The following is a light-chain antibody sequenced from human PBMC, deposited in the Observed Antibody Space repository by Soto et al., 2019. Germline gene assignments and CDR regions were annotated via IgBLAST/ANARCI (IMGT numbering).Light chain of an antibody. CDR2: DVS. Sequence: QSVLTQPRSVSGSPGQSVTISCTGTRNDVGAYKYVSWYQQHPGTAPKLMIYDVSKRPSGVPDRFSGSKSGNTASLTISGLQAEDEADYYCSSYAGTYTFDVVFGGGTQLPVL. CDR3: SSYAGTYTFDVV. V-gene: IGLV2-11*01. J-gene: IGLJ2*01. CDR1: RNDVGAYKY.